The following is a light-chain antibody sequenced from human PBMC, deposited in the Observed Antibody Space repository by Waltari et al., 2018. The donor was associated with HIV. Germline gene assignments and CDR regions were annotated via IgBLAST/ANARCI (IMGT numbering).Light chain of an antibody. Sequence: QSALTQPRSVSGSPGQSVTISCTGTSSDVGGYNYVSWYQQHPGKAPKLMIYDVTKRPSWVPDRFADSKAGNTASLTISGLQAEDDADYYCCSYAGSYTLVFGGGTKLTVL. CDR1: SSDVGGYNY. V-gene: IGLV2-11*01. CDR3: CSYAGSYTLV. J-gene: IGLJ2*01. CDR2: DVT.